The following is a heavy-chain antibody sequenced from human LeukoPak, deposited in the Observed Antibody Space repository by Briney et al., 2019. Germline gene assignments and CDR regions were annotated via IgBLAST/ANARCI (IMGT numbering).Heavy chain of an antibody. CDR1: GGSFSGYY. V-gene: IGHV4-34*01. CDR2: INHSGSS. Sequence: PSETLSLTCAVYGGSFSGYYWSWIRQPPGKGLKWIGEINHSGSSNYNPSLKSRVTISVDTSKNQFSLKLSSVTAADTAVYYCARSGPETGRRRYLDYWGQGTLVTVSS. CDR3: ARSGPETGRRRYLDY. J-gene: IGHJ4*02. D-gene: IGHD3-10*01.